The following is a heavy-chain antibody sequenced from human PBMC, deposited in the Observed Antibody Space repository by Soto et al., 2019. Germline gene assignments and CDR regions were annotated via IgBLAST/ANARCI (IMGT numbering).Heavy chain of an antibody. CDR3: ARNQRSSGWYGEYYFDY. D-gene: IGHD6-19*01. J-gene: IGHJ4*02. Sequence: VGSLRLSCAASGFTFSSYGMHWVRQAPGKGLEWVAVIWYDGSNKYYADSVKGRFTISRDNSKNTLYLQMNSLRAEDTAVYYCARNQRSSGWYGEYYFDYWGQGTLVTVSS. CDR1: GFTFSSYG. V-gene: IGHV3-33*01. CDR2: IWYDGSNK.